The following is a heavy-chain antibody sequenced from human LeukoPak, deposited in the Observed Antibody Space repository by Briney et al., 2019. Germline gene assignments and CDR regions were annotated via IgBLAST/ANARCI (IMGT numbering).Heavy chain of an antibody. CDR3: ARALIAVAGTGEYFDY. Sequence: ASVRVSCKASGYTFIGYYMHWVRQAPGQGLEWVGWINPKSGCTKYAQKFQGRVTMTRDTSISTSYMELSSLRSDDTAVYYCARALIAVAGTGEYFDYWGQGTLVTVSS. CDR1: GYTFIGYY. D-gene: IGHD6-19*01. CDR2: INPKSGCT. V-gene: IGHV1-2*02. J-gene: IGHJ4*02.